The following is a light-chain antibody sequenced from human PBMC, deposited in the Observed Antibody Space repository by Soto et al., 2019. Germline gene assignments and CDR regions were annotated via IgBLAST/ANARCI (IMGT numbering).Light chain of an antibody. CDR1: SSDLGAYKY. Sequence: QSALTQPASVSGSPGQSITISCAGTSSDLGAYKYVSWYQQHPDKAPKLILYEVSRRPSGVSNRCSGSKSGNTASLTISGLLAEDEADYSCSSYTNTSTLVFGTGTKLTVL. CDR3: SSYTNTSTLV. V-gene: IGLV2-14*03. J-gene: IGLJ1*01. CDR2: EVS.